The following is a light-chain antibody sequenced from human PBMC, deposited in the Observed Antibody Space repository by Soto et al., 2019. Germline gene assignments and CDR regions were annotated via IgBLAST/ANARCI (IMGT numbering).Light chain of an antibody. CDR2: GAS. Sequence: EIVLTQSPGTLSLSPGERATLSCRASQSVSSSYLAWYQQKPGQAPRLLIYGASSRATGIPDRFSGSGSGTDFTLTISRLEPEDFSLYYCQHYGSSHWTFGQGTKVAIK. CDR1: QSVSSSY. V-gene: IGKV3-20*01. J-gene: IGKJ1*01. CDR3: QHYGSSHWT.